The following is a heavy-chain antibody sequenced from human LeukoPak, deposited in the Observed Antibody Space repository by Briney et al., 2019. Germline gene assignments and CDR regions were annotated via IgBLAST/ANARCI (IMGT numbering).Heavy chain of an antibody. CDR3: ARYRGSGGQRLDY. Sequence: GGSLRLSCAASGFTFSTYWMTWVRQAPGKGLERVANIKQDGTGKYYVDSVKGRFTVSRDNAKNSLYLQMNSLRAEDAAVYYCARYRGSGGQRLDYWGQGTLVTVSS. CDR2: IKQDGTGK. J-gene: IGHJ4*02. CDR1: GFTFSTYW. V-gene: IGHV3-7*01. D-gene: IGHD3-16*01.